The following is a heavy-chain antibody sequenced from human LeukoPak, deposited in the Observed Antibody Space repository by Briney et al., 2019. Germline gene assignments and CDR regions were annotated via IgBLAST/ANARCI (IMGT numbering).Heavy chain of an antibody. CDR1: GYTFTSYG. CDR3: ARHPAHTYYDFWSGYYHTYYFDY. J-gene: IGHJ4*02. CDR2: ISAYNGNT. D-gene: IGHD3-3*01. Sequence: GASVKVSCKASGYTFTSYGISWVRQAPGQGLEGMGWISAYNGNTNYAQKLQGRVTMTTDTSTSTAYMELRSLRSDDTAVYYCARHPAHTYYDFWSGYYHTYYFDYWGQGTLVTVSS. V-gene: IGHV1-18*01.